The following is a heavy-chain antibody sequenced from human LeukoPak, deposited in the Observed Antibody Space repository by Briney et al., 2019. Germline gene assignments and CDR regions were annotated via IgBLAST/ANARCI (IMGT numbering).Heavy chain of an antibody. Sequence: PSKTLSLTCTVSGGSISSYYWSWIRQPPGKGLEWIGYIYYSGSTNYNPSLKSRVTISVDTSKNQFSLKLSSVTAADTAVYYCARALEYYYDSSGYVFDYWGQGTLVTVSS. D-gene: IGHD3-22*01. V-gene: IGHV4-59*01. CDR1: GGSISSYY. J-gene: IGHJ4*02. CDR2: IYYSGST. CDR3: ARALEYYYDSSGYVFDY.